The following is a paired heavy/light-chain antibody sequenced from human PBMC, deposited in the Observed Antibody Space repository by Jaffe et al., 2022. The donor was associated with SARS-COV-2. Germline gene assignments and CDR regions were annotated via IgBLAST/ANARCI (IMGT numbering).Heavy chain of an antibody. CDR2: IWYDGSDK. V-gene: IGHV3-33*06. Sequence: QVHLVESGGGVVQPGRSLRLSCSASGFPFSSHGMLWVRQAPGRGLEWVSLIWYDGSDKYYAEAVKGRFTISRDNSQSTLYLQMNSLRAEDTAMYYCAKYDGGLGAFDIWGQGTMVTVSS. J-gene: IGHJ3*02. D-gene: IGHD3-16*01. CDR1: GFPFSSHG. CDR3: AKYDGGLGAFDI.
Light chain of an antibody. CDR3: VQATQFPWT. CDR2: KIS. Sequence: DIVMTQTPLSSPVTLGQPASISCRSSQSLVHSDGNTYLSWLQQRPGQPPRLLLYKISNRFSGVPDRFSGSGAGTDFTLKISRVEAEDVGVYYCVQATQFPWTFGQGTKVEIK. J-gene: IGKJ1*01. CDR1: QSLVHSDGNTY. V-gene: IGKV2-24*01.